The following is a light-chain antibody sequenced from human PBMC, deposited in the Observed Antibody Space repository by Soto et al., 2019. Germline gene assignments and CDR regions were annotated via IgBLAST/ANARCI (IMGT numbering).Light chain of an antibody. Sequence: NMITQSPATLSASPGERATLSCRASQSVSSSYLAWYQQKPGQAPRLLIYGASSRATGIPDRFSGSGSGTDFTLTSSRLEPEDFAVYYCQQYGSSPTFGQGTRLENK. CDR1: QSVSSSY. V-gene: IGKV3-20*01. J-gene: IGKJ5*01. CDR2: GAS. CDR3: QQYGSSPT.